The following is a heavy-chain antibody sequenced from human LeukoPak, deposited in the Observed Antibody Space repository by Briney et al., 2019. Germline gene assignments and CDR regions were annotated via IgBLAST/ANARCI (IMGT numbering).Heavy chain of an antibody. CDR1: GYTFTAYY. V-gene: IGHV1-2*02. J-gene: IGHJ4*02. CDR3: AKDDSFQFDY. Sequence: ASVKVSCKASGYTFTAYYMHWVRQAPGQGLEWLGWINPNTGGTNYAPKFQGRVTMTRDTSISTAYMELSGLRFDDTAVYYCAKDDSFQFDYWGQGTLVTVSS. CDR2: INPNTGGT. D-gene: IGHD5-18*01.